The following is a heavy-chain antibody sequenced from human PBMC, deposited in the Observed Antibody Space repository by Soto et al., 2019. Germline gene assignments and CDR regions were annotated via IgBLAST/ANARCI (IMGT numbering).Heavy chain of an antibody. CDR2: ISAYNGNT. V-gene: IGHV1-18*04. J-gene: IGHJ4*02. D-gene: IGHD1-26*01. CDR1: GYTFTSHG. Sequence: QVQLVQSGAEVKKPGASVKVSCRASGYTFTSHGISWVRQAPGQGLEWMGWISAYNGNTNYAQKLQGRVTMTTDTSTSTAYRELRSLRSDDTAVYDGAGDRSGSYSYDYWGQGALVAVS. CDR3: AGDRSGSYSYDY.